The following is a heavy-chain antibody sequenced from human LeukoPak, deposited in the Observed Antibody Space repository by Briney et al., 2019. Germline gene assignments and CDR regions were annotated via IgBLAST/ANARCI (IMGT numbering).Heavy chain of an antibody. CDR2: IYYSGST. CDR3: ASIIAARQWYFDY. V-gene: IGHV4-39*01. D-gene: IGHD6-6*01. Sequence: SETLSLTCTVSGSSISSSSYYWGWIRQPPGKGLEWIGSIYYSGSTYYNPSLKSRVTISVDTSKNQFSLKLSSVTAADTAVYYCASIIAARQWYFDYWGQGTLVTVSS. CDR1: GSSISSSSYY. J-gene: IGHJ4*02.